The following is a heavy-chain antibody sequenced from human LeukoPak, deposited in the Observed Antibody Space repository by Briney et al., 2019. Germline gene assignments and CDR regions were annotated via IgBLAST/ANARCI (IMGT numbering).Heavy chain of an antibody. CDR1: GFTFGDYA. CDR2: IDPSDSYT. CDR3: ARPRNYGDAFDI. Sequence: GRSLRLSCTASGFTFGDYAMSWVRQAPGKGLEWMGRIDPSDSYTNYSPSFKGHVTISADKSISTAYLQWSSLKASDTAMYYCARPRNYGDAFDIWGQGTMVTVSS. J-gene: IGHJ3*02. D-gene: IGHD4-11*01. V-gene: IGHV5-10-1*01.